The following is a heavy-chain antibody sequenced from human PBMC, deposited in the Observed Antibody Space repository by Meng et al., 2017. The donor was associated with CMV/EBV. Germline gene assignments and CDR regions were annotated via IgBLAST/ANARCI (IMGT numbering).Heavy chain of an antibody. Sequence: GGSLRLSCAASGFCFSASVIHWVRQTSGKGLEWVGRFGHKTYRYASPYVASLKGRFTISRDDSKNMAFLQMNSLKSEDTAVYYCNTYRGWVRGLDAFDIWGQGTTVTVSS. CDR2: FGHKTYRYAS. D-gene: IGHD6-19*01. V-gene: IGHV3-73*01. J-gene: IGHJ3*02. CDR3: NTYRGWVRGLDAFDI. CDR1: GFCFSASV.